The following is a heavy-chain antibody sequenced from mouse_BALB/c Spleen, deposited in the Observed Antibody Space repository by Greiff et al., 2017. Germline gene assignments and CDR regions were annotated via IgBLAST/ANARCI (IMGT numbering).Heavy chain of an antibody. J-gene: IGHJ2*01. D-gene: IGHD2-4*01. Sequence: DVHLVESGGGLVQPGGSRKLSCAASGFTFSSFGMHWVRQAPEKGLEWVAYISSGSSTIYYADTVKGRFTISRDNPKNTLFLQMTSLRSEDTAMYYCARSYDYDDFDYRGQGTTRTVSS. CDR1: GFTFSSFG. V-gene: IGHV5-17*02. CDR2: ISSGSSTI. CDR3: ARSYDYDDFDY.